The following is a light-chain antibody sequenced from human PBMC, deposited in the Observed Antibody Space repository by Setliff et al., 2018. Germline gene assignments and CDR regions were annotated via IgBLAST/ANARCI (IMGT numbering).Light chain of an antibody. V-gene: IGLV1-40*01. CDR2: ANN. J-gene: IGLJ1*01. CDR1: SSDIGAGSE. Sequence: QSALAQPPSVSGAPGQRVTISCTGSSSDIGAGSEVHWYQHLPGTAPRLLIYANNRRPSGVPDRFSGSRSGTSASLAITGLQAEDEADYYCQSYDTPQSAIFGTGTKVTVL. CDR3: QSYDTPQSAI.